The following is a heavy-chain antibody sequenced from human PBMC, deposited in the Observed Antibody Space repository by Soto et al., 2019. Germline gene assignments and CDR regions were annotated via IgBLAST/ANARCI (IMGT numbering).Heavy chain of an antibody. J-gene: IGHJ5*01. CDR2: IYYSGNT. CDR1: GGSISTYY. Sequence: SETLCLTGTVSGGSISTYYWSWIRQPPGKGLEWIGYIYYSGNTNSNPSLKSRITMSVDTSKNQFSLTLSAVTAADTAMYYCSTRAYDTNGYYRFDPWGQGTLVTVSS. V-gene: IGHV4-59*12. CDR3: STRAYDTNGYYRFDP. D-gene: IGHD3-22*01.